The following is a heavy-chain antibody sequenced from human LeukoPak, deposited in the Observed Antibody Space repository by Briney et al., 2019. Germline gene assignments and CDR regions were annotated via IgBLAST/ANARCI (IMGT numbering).Heavy chain of an antibody. V-gene: IGHV1-69*13. CDR3: ASSKDYHDSSGYARTLDY. J-gene: IGHJ4*02. D-gene: IGHD3-22*01. Sequence: ASVKVSCKASGGTFSSYATSWVRQAPGQGLEWMGGIIPIFGTANYAQKFQGRVTITADESTSTAYMELSSLRSEDTAIYYCASSKDYHDSSGYARTLDYWGQGTLVTVSS. CDR2: IIPIFGTA. CDR1: GGTFSSYA.